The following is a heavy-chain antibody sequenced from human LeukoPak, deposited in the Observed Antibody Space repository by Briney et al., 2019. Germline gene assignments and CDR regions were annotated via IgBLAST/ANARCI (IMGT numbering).Heavy chain of an antibody. V-gene: IGHV4-39*01. CDR1: GGSISSSSYY. D-gene: IGHD3-22*01. CDR3: ASHHYGSSGVDAFDI. Sequence: SETLSLTCTVSGGSISSSSYYWGWIRQPPGKGLEWIGSIYYSGSTYYNPSLKSRVTISVDTSKNQFSLKLSSVTAADTAVYYCASHHYGSSGVDAFDIWGQGTMVTVSS. J-gene: IGHJ3*02. CDR2: IYYSGST.